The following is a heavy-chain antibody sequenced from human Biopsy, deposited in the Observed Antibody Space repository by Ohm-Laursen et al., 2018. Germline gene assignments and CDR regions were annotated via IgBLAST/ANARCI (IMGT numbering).Heavy chain of an antibody. V-gene: IGHV4-59*01. CDR1: GDDSIASYY. D-gene: IGHD3-16*01. Sequence: TLSLTCTVSGDDSIASYYWSWIRQSPEKGLEWIGFVFHSGLTSYHPSLRSRASISVDSSKNQFYLNLSSLTPADTAVYFCARGYGGSSRYFDLWGRGTQVTVSS. CDR3: ARGYGGSSRYFDL. J-gene: IGHJ2*01. CDR2: VFHSGLT.